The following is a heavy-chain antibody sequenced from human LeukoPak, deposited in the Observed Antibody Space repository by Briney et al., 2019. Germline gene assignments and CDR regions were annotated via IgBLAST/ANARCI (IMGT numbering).Heavy chain of an antibody. CDR1: GGSISSHY. CDR3: ARESDKTNYYYYYYMDV. V-gene: IGHV4-59*11. D-gene: IGHD1-14*01. J-gene: IGHJ6*03. CDR2: NYYSGST. Sequence: SSETLSLTCTVSGGSISSHYWSWIRQPPGKGLEWIGYNYYSGSTNYNPSLKSRVTISVDTSKNQFSLKLSSVTAADTAVYYCARESDKTNYYYYYYMDVWGRGTTVTVSS.